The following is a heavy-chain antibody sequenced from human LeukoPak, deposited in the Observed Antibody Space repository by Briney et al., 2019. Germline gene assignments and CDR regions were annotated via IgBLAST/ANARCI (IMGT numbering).Heavy chain of an antibody. CDR1: GFSFSAYW. Sequence: GGSLRLSCAASGFSFSAYWMHWVRQAPGKGLVWVSRINSDGFSIAYADSVKGRFTISRDNSKNTLYLQMNSLRAEDTAVYYCARNNYGLSAMVTGAFDIWGQGTMVTVSS. V-gene: IGHV3-74*01. D-gene: IGHD5-18*01. CDR2: INSDGFSI. CDR3: ARNNYGLSAMVTGAFDI. J-gene: IGHJ3*02.